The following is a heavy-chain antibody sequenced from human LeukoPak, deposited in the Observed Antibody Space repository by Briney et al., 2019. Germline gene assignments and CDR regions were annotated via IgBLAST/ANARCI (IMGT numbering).Heavy chain of an antibody. CDR2: ISWNSGSI. V-gene: IGHV3-9*01. Sequence: GGSLRLSCAASGFTFDDYAMHWVRQAPGKGLEWVSGISWNSGSIGYADSVKGRFTISRDNAKNSLYLQMNSLRAEDTALYYCAQAEYAFDIWGQGTMVTVSS. J-gene: IGHJ3*02. CDR3: AQAEYAFDI. CDR1: GFTFDDYA.